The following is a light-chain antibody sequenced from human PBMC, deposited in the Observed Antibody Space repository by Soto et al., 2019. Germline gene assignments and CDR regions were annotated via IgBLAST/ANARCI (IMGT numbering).Light chain of an antibody. V-gene: IGLV2-14*01. CDR2: DVS. J-gene: IGLJ1*01. Sequence: SALTQPASVSGSPGQSITISCTGTSSDVGGYNYVSWYQQHPGKAPKLMIYDVSNRPSGVSNRFSGSKSGNTASLTISGLQAEDEADYYCSSYTSSSILYVFGTGPKLTVL. CDR3: SSYTSSSILYV. CDR1: SSDVGGYNY.